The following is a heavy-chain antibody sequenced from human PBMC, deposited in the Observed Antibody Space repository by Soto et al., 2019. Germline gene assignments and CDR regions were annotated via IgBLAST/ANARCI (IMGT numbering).Heavy chain of an antibody. CDR1: GGTFSSYA. Sequence: QVQLVQSGAEVKKPGSSVKVSCKASGGTFSSYAISWVRQAPGQGLEWLGGIIPIFGTANYAQKFQGRVRITADESTSTAYMELSRLRSQYTAVYSCNTSTKLGYCIRTSCYGGHNWFDPWGQGTLVTVSS. CDR3: NTSTKLGYCIRTSCYGGHNWFDP. V-gene: IGHV1-69*12. CDR2: IIPIFGTA. D-gene: IGHD2-2*01. J-gene: IGHJ5*02.